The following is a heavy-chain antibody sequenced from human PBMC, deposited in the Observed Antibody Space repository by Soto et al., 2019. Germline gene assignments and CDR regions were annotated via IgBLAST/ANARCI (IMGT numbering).Heavy chain of an antibody. J-gene: IGHJ4*02. V-gene: IGHV1-8*01. D-gene: IGHD2-15*01. Sequence: VASVKVSCKASGYTFTSYDINWVRQATGQGLEWMGWMNPNSGNTGYAQKFQGRVTMTRNTSISTAYMELSSLRSEDTAVYYCARGVVVIPGYYFDYWGQGTLVTVSS. CDR3: ARGVVVIPGYYFDY. CDR1: GYTFTSYD. CDR2: MNPNSGNT.